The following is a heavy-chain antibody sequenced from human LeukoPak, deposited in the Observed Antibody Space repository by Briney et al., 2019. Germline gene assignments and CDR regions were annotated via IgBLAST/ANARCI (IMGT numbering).Heavy chain of an antibody. CDR1: GGTFSSYA. D-gene: IGHD3-10*01. V-gene: IGHV1-69*13. Sequence: SVKLSCTASGGTFSSYASSWIRQAPGQGLEWMGGIIPIFGTANYAQKFQGRVTITADESTSTAYMELSSLRSEDTAVYYCARAGLWFGELLSPFDYWGQGTLVTVSS. CDR3: ARAGLWFGELLSPFDY. J-gene: IGHJ4*02. CDR2: IIPIFGTA.